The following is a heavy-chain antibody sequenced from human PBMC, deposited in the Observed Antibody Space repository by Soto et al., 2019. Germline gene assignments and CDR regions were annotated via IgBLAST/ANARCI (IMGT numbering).Heavy chain of an antibody. D-gene: IGHD5-18*01. Sequence: PVASVNVSCKVAGYTLTELSMHWVRQAPGKGLEWMGGFDPEDGETIYAQKFQGRVTMTEDTSTDTAYMELSSLRSEDTAVYYCATDGYSYGPPSYYYYGMDVWGQGTTVTVS. V-gene: IGHV1-24*01. CDR3: ATDGYSYGPPSYYYYGMDV. J-gene: IGHJ6*02. CDR1: GYTLTELS. CDR2: FDPEDGET.